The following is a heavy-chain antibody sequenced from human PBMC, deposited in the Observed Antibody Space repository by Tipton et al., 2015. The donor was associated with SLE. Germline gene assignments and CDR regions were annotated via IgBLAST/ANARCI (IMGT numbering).Heavy chain of an antibody. CDR1: GGSFSGYY. CDR2: INHSGST. CDR3: ARGGYYDSSGVPYFDY. J-gene: IGHJ4*02. Sequence: TLSLTCAVYGGSFSGYYWSWIRQPPGKGLEWIGEINHSGSTNYNPSLKSRVTISVDTSKNQFSLKLSSVTAADTAVYYCARGGYYDSSGVPYFDYWGQGTLATVSS. V-gene: IGHV4-34*01. D-gene: IGHD3-22*01.